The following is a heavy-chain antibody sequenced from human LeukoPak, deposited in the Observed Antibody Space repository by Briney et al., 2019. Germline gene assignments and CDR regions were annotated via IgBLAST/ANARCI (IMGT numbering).Heavy chain of an antibody. CDR3: ARGGVLPPPEHDYYYYGMDV. D-gene: IGHD1/OR15-1a*01. J-gene: IGHJ6*04. CDR2: IIPIFGTT. V-gene: IGHV1-69*13. Sequence: GASVKVSCKASGGTFSSYAISWVRQAPGQGLEWMGGIIPIFGTTNYAQKFQGRVTITADESTSTAYMELSSLRSEDTAVYYCARGGVLPPPEHDYYYYGMDVWGKGTTVTVSS. CDR1: GGTFSSYA.